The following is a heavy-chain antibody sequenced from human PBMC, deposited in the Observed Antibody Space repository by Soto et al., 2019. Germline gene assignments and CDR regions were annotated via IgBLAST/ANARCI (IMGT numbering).Heavy chain of an antibody. J-gene: IGHJ6*02. CDR3: AKGLEYYGSGSSPYYYYYGMDV. Sequence: GGSLRLSCAASGFTFSSYAMSWVRQAPGKGLEWVSAISGSGGSTYYADSVKGRFTISRDNSKNTLYLQMNSLRAEDTAVYYCAKGLEYYGSGSSPYYYYYGMDVWGQGTTVTVSS. D-gene: IGHD3-10*01. CDR2: ISGSGGST. CDR1: GFTFSSYA. V-gene: IGHV3-23*01.